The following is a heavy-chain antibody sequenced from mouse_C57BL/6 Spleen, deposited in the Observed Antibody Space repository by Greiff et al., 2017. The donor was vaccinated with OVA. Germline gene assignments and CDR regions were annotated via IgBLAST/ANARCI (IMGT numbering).Heavy chain of an antibody. J-gene: IGHJ3*01. CDR2: IDPETGGT. CDR3: TGSNYGVFAY. CDR1: GYTFTDYE. Sequence: VKLMESGAELVRPGASVTLSCKASGYTFTDYEMHWVKQTPVHGLEWIGAIDPETGGTAYNQKFKGKAILTADKSSSTAYMELRSLTSEDSAVYYCTGSNYGVFAYWGQGTLVTVSA. V-gene: IGHV1-15*01. D-gene: IGHD2-5*01.